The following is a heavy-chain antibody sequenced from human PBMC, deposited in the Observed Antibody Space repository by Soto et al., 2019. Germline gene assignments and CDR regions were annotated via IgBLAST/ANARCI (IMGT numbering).Heavy chain of an antibody. CDR2: ISDSSSTI. Sequence: ISQAPGKGLEWVSYISDSSSTIHYADSVKGRFTISRDNAKNSLYLQMNSLRAEDTAVYYCARDDYPYYDDSSGYHFDYWGQGALVTVSS. J-gene: IGHJ4*02. V-gene: IGHV3-48*01. CDR3: ARDDYPYYDDSSGYHFDY. D-gene: IGHD3-22*01.